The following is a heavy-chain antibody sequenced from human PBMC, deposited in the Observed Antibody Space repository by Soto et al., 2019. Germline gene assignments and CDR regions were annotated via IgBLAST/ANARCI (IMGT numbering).Heavy chain of an antibody. Sequence: EVQILESGGSLVQPGGSLRLSCAASGFTFSSAAMNWVRQAPGKGLEWVSIISGSDSRTYYAHSVKVRFTISRDNSKNTLYLDMNSLRAEDTAVYYCAKSLDIHYKNWFDPWGQGTLVTVSS. D-gene: IGHD4-4*01. J-gene: IGHJ5*02. CDR2: ISGSDSRT. CDR3: AKSLDIHYKNWFDP. V-gene: IGHV3-23*01. CDR1: GFTFSSAA.